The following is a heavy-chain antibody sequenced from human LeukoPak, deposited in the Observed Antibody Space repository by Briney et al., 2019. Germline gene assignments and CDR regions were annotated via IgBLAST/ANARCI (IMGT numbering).Heavy chain of an antibody. CDR2: IYYSGST. CDR3: ARSSVTWGLTGGPWNYFDY. Sequence: PSETLSLTCTVSGGSISSYYWSWIRQPPGKGLEWIGYIYYSGSTNYNPSLKSRVTISVDTSKNQFSLKLSSVTAADTAVYYCARSSVTWGLTGGPWNYFDYWGQGTLVTVSS. V-gene: IGHV4-59*01. CDR1: GGSISSYY. J-gene: IGHJ4*02. D-gene: IGHD1-20*01.